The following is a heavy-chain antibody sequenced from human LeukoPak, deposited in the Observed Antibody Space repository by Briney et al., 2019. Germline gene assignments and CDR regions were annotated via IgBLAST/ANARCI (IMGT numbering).Heavy chain of an antibody. CDR1: GFTCSNYD. V-gene: IGHV3-48*03. CDR3: ARARIAAPLLDY. D-gene: IGHD6-13*01. CDR2: ISDDGKAK. J-gene: IGHJ4*02. Sequence: PGGSLRLSCAASGFTCSNYDMNWVRQTPGKGLEWVSFISDDGKAKSYVDSVRGRFIISRDNAKTSLFLQMSSLRVEDTAVYYCARARIAAPLLDYWGPGTLVTVSS.